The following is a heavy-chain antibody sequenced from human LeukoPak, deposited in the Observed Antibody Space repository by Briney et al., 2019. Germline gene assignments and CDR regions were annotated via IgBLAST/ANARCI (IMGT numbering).Heavy chain of an antibody. D-gene: IGHD2-8*01. CDR2: ISYDGSNK. Sequence: PGGSLRLSCAASGFTFSSYNMNWVRQAPGKGLEWVAVISYDGSNKYYADSVKGRFTISRDNSKNTLYLQMNSLRAEDTAVYYCANGYCTNGVCYPYYYCYMDVWGKGTTVTVSS. CDR3: ANGYCTNGVCYPYYYCYMDV. J-gene: IGHJ6*03. V-gene: IGHV3-30*18. CDR1: GFTFSSYN.